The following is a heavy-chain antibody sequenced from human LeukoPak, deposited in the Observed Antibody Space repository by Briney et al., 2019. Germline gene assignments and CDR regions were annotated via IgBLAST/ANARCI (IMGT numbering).Heavy chain of an antibody. CDR3: ARIVSLNGGNSARPDY. D-gene: IGHD4-23*01. Sequence: SGPTLGNPTPPLTLTCTLSGFSLSTSGMCVSGIRQPPVKALKWLARIDWDDDKYYSTSLKTRLTISKDTSKNQVVLTMTNMDPVDTATYYCARIVSLNGGNSARPDYWGQGTLVTVSS. CDR1: GFSLSTSGMC. V-gene: IGHV2-70*11. J-gene: IGHJ4*02. CDR2: IDWDDDK.